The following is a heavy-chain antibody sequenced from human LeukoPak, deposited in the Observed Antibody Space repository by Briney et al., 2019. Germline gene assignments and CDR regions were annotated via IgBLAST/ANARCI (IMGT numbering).Heavy chain of an antibody. Sequence: SETLSLTCSVSGSSISDSYWSWIRQPPGKQMEWIGFVSDRGGTTYNPSLRSRVNISLDTSQNQFSLKVTSVTAADTAVYYCARVDDSSGESYFDYWGQGTLVTVSS. CDR2: VSDRGGT. J-gene: IGHJ4*02. CDR1: GSSISDSY. D-gene: IGHD3-22*01. V-gene: IGHV4-59*12. CDR3: ARVDDSSGESYFDY.